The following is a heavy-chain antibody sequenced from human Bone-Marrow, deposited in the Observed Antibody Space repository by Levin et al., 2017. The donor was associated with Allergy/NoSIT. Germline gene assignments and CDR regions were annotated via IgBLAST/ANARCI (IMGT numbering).Heavy chain of an antibody. Sequence: SETLSLTCSVSGGSVSSDGFYWTWIRQHPGKGLEWIGHISYSGGSDYNPSLEGRFTISIDTSKNQFSLKLSSVTAADTAIYYCARDSYYGSGRYSPYYFSMDVWGRGTTVTVSS. D-gene: IGHD3-10*01. V-gene: IGHV4-31*03. J-gene: IGHJ6*03. CDR3: ARDSYYGSGRYSPYYFSMDV. CDR1: GGSVSSDGFY. CDR2: ISYSGGS.